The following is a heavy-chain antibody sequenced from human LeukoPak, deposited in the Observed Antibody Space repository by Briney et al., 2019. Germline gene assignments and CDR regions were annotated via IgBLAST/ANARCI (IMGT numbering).Heavy chain of an antibody. CDR1: GFTFSSYA. Sequence: GGSLRLSCAASGFTFSSYAMHWVRQAPGKGLEWVGRIKSKTDGGTPDYAAPVKGRFTISRDDSKNTLYLQMNSLKTEDTAVYYCTTSLRIRYGDYRGAFDIWGQGTMVTVSS. D-gene: IGHD4-17*01. CDR2: IKSKTDGGTP. V-gene: IGHV3-15*01. CDR3: TTSLRIRYGDYRGAFDI. J-gene: IGHJ3*02.